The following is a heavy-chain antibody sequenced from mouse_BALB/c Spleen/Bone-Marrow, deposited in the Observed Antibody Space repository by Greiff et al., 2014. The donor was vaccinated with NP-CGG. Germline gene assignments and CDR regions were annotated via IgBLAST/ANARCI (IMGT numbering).Heavy chain of an antibody. V-gene: IGHV1-14*01. CDR3: KRRDDVMDY. Sequence: VQLQQSGPELVKPGASVKMSCKASGYTYTSYVMHWVKQKPGQGLEWIGYINPYNDGTKYNEKFKGKATLTSDKSSSTAYMEPSGLTSEDSAVYFCKRRDDVMDYWGQGTSVTVSS. J-gene: IGHJ4*01. CDR1: GYTYTSYV. CDR2: INPYNDGT.